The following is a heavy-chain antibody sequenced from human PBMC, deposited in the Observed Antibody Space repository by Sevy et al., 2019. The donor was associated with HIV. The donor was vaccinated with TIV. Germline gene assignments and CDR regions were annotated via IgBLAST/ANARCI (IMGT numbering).Heavy chain of an antibody. CDR3: AKENRDCWSGYHPFDY. D-gene: IGHD3-3*01. J-gene: IGHJ4*02. Sequence: GGSLRLSCAASGFTFSSYAMSWVRQAPGKGLEWVSAISVSGGSTYYADSVKGRFTISRDNSKNTLYLQMNSLRAEDTAVYYCAKENRDCWSGYHPFDYWGQGTLVTVSS. CDR1: GFTFSSYA. CDR2: ISVSGGST. V-gene: IGHV3-23*01.